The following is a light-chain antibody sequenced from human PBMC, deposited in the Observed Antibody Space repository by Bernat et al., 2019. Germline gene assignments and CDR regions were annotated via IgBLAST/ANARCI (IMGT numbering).Light chain of an antibody. V-gene: IGLV1-40*01. J-gene: IGLJ1*01. CDR2: NNN. CDR1: SSNIGAGYD. CDR3: QSYDSRLSSSV. Sequence: QSVLTQPPSVSGAPGQRVTISCTGSSSNIGAGYDVHWYQQLPGRAPKLLIYNNNNRPSGVPDRFFGSKSGTSASLAITGLQPEDEADYHCQSYDSRLSSSVLGTGTKVTVL.